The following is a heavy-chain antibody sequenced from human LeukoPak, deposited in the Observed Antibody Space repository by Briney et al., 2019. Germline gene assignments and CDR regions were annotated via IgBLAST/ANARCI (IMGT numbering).Heavy chain of an antibody. J-gene: IGHJ4*02. D-gene: IGHD3-10*01. CDR1: GFTFSSYG. CDR2: ISGSGGST. CDR3: AKDRSFYYYGSGSYYGGWDY. V-gene: IGHV3-23*01. Sequence: GGSLRLSCAASGFTFSSYGMSWVRQAPGKGLEWVSAISGSGGSTYYADSVKGRFTISRDNSKNTLYLQMNSLRAEDTAVYYCAKDRSFYYYGSGSYYGGWDYWGQGTLVTVSS.